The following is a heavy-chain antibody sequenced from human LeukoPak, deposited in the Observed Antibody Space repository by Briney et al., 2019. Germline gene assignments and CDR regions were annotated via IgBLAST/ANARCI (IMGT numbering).Heavy chain of an antibody. J-gene: IGHJ5*02. Sequence: SETLSLTCTVSGGSISSSRYYWGWIRQPPGKGLEWIGSIYYSGSTYYNPSLKSRVTISVDTSKNHFSLKLSSVTAADTAVYYCARGQARLSWFDPWGQGTLVTVSS. V-gene: IGHV4-39*02. CDR3: ARGQARLSWFDP. CDR2: IYYSGST. CDR1: GGSISSSRYY. D-gene: IGHD6-19*01.